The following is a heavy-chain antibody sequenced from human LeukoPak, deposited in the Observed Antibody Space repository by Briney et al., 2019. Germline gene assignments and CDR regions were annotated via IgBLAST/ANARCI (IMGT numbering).Heavy chain of an antibody. V-gene: IGHV1-8*03. D-gene: IGHD6-6*01. CDR1: GYTFTSYD. Sequence: ASVKVSCKASGYTFTSYDINWVRQATGQGLEWMGWMNPNSGNTGYAQKFQGRVTITRNTSISTAYMELSSLRSEDTAVYYCARGCGSSPACDYWGQGTLVTVSS. CDR3: ARGCGSSPACDY. J-gene: IGHJ4*02. CDR2: MNPNSGNT.